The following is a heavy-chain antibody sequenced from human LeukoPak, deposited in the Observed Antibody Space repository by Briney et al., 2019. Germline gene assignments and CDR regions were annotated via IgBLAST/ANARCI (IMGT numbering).Heavy chain of an antibody. V-gene: IGHV4-31*03. CDR3: ARTANPPLGYCSGGSCLT. CDR1: GGSISSGGYS. J-gene: IGHJ5*02. CDR2: IYYSGST. Sequence: SQTLSLTCTVSGGSISSGGYSWSWIRQHPGKGLEWIGYIYYSGSTYYNPSLKSRVTISVDTSKNQFSLKLSSVTAADTAVYYCARTANPPLGYCSGGSCLTWGQGTLVTVSS. D-gene: IGHD2-15*01.